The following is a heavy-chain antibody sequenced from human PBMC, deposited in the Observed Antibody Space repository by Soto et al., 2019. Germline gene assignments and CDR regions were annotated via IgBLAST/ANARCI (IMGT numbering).Heavy chain of an antibody. CDR1: GSTFSSYA. CDR2: ISGSGDST. V-gene: IGHV3-23*01. Sequence: HPGGSLRLSCAASGSTFSSYAMSWVRQAPGKGLEWVSVISGSGDSTYYADSAKGRFTISRDNSKNTLYVQMNSLRAEDTAVYYCARELGYCSGGSCYMDGAFDFWGQGTMVTVSS. CDR3: ARELGYCSGGSCYMDGAFDF. D-gene: IGHD2-15*01. J-gene: IGHJ3*01.